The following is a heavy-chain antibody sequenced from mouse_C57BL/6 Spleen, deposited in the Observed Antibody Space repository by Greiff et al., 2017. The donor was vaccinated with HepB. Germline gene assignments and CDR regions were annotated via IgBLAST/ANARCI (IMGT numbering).Heavy chain of an antibody. CDR1: GFTFSSYA. CDR3: ARGPNYYGSSSYAMDY. V-gene: IGHV5-4*03. D-gene: IGHD1-1*01. Sequence: EVKLMESGGGLVKPGGSLKLSCAASGFTFSSYAMSWVRQTPEKRLEWVATISDGGSYTYYPDNVKVRFTIARDNAKNNLYLQMSHLKSEDTAMYYCARGPNYYGSSSYAMDYWGQGTSVTVSS. J-gene: IGHJ4*01. CDR2: ISDGGSYT.